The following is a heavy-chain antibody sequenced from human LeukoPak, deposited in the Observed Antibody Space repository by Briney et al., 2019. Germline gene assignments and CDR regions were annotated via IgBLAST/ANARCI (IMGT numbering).Heavy chain of an antibody. CDR2: IYSGGST. D-gene: IGHD3-10*01. V-gene: IGHV3-66*01. CDR1: GFTVSSNY. CDR3: ASAPYGSGSPLDY. Sequence: GGSLRLSCAASGFTVSSNYMSWVRQAPRKGLEWVSVIYSGGSTYYADSVKGRFTISRDNSKNTLYLQMNGLRAEDTAVYYCASAPYGSGSPLDYWGQGTLVTVSS. J-gene: IGHJ4*02.